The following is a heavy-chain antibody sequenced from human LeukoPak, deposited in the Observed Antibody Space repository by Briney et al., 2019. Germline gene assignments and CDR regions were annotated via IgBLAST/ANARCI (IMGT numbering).Heavy chain of an antibody. Sequence: PGGSLRLSCAASGFTFSSYGMHWVRQVPGKGLEWVAVIWYDGSNKYYADSAKGRFTISRDNSKNTLYLQMNSLRAEDTAVYYCAREGGGIAAAGTDQAFDIWGQGTMVTVSS. V-gene: IGHV3-33*01. CDR1: GFTFSSYG. CDR3: AREGGGIAAAGTDQAFDI. CDR2: IWYDGSNK. D-gene: IGHD6-13*01. J-gene: IGHJ3*02.